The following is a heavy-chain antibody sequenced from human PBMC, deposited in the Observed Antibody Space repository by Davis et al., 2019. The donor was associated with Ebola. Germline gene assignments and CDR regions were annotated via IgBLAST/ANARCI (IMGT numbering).Heavy chain of an antibody. J-gene: IGHJ4*02. Sequence: ASVKVSCKASGGTFSSYAISWVRQAPGQRLEWMGWINAGNGNTKYSQKFQARVTITRDTSASTAYMELSSLRSEDTAVYYCARDVGAIPFDYWGQGTLVTVSS. D-gene: IGHD1-26*01. CDR1: GGTFSSYA. V-gene: IGHV1-3*01. CDR3: ARDVGAIPFDY. CDR2: INAGNGNT.